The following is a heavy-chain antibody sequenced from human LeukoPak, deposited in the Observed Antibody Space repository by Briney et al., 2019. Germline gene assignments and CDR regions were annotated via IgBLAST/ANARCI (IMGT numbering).Heavy chain of an antibody. CDR3: AGGPGRDRIPNWFDP. CDR1: GGSISNYY. V-gene: IGHV4-59*01. D-gene: IGHD1-14*01. Sequence: PSETLSLTCTVSGGSISNYYWSWIRQPPGKGLEWIGYISYSGSTNYNPSLKSRVTISVDTSKNQFSLKLSSVTAADTAVYYCAGGPGRDRIPNWFDPWGQGTLVTVSS. J-gene: IGHJ5*02. CDR2: ISYSGST.